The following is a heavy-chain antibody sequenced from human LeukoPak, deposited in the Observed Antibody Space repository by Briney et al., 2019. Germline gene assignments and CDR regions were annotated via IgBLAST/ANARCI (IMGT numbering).Heavy chain of an antibody. CDR3: ARDRGVGYYDSSGYFSWFDP. CDR1: GGSISSSSYY. Sequence: SETLSLACTVSGGSISSSSYYWGWIRQPPGKGLEWIGSIYYSGSTYYNPSLKSRVTISVDTSKNQFSLKLSSVTAADTAVYYCARDRGVGYYDSSGYFSWFDPWGQGTLVTVSS. J-gene: IGHJ5*02. D-gene: IGHD3-22*01. CDR2: IYYSGST. V-gene: IGHV4-39*07.